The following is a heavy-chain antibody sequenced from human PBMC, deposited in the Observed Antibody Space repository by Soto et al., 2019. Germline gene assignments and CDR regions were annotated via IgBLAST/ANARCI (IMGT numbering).Heavy chain of an antibody. V-gene: IGHV4-4*07. CDR2: IYTSGST. J-gene: IGHJ6*02. Sequence: SETLSLTCTVSGGSISSYYWSWIRQPAGQGLEWIGRIYTSGSTNYNPSLKSRVTMSVDTSKNQFSLKLSSVTAADTAVYYCARASGRSGSTRLYGMDVWGQGTTVTVSS. CDR1: GGSISSYY. CDR3: ARASGRSGSTRLYGMDV. D-gene: IGHD3-10*01.